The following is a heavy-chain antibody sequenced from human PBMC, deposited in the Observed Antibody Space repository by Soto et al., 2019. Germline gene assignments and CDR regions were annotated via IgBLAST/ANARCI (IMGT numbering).Heavy chain of an antibody. V-gene: IGHV3-74*01. CDR1: GFTFRYYW. CDR2: INNDGSDT. J-gene: IGHJ4*02. Sequence: VHLVESGGGLVQPGGSLRLSCAASGFTFRYYWLHWVRQVPGRGPVWVSGINNDGSDTFYADFVEGRFIISRDNAKNTVYLQMDSLRAEDTAVYYCGSLFEFWGQGTLVTVPS. CDR3: GSLFEF.